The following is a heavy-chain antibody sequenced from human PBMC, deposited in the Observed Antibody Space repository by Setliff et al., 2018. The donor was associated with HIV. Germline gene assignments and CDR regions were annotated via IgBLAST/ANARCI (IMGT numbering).Heavy chain of an antibody. Sequence: PSETLSLTCTVSGGSISSGSYYWSWIRQPAGKGLEWIGRIHTSGSTNYNPSLKSRVTIPVDTSKNQFSLRLSSVTAADTAVYYCARGEYNYGSGSLGIQYFDYWGQGTLVTVSS. D-gene: IGHD3-10*01. CDR2: IHTSGST. CDR1: GGSISSGSYY. J-gene: IGHJ4*02. CDR3: ARGEYNYGSGSLGIQYFDY. V-gene: IGHV4-61*02.